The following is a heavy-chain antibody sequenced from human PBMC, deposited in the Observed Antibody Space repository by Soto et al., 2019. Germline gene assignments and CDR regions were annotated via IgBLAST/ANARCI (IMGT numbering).Heavy chain of an antibody. J-gene: IGHJ2*01. D-gene: IGHD4-17*01. CDR3: AKAYSDYGRYFDL. CDR1: GSSISSGGYY. CDR2: IYYSGNT. V-gene: IGHV4-31*03. Sequence: QVQLQESGPGLVKPSQTLSLTCTVSGSSISSGGYYWSWVRQHPGKGLEWIGYIYIYYSGNTYYNPSLKSRVTISGDTSKNQFSLELSSVTAADTAVYFCAKAYSDYGRYFDLWGRGTLVTVSS.